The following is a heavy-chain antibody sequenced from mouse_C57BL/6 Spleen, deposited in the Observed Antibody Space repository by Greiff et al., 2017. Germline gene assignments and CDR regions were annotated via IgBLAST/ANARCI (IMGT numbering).Heavy chain of an antibody. Sequence: EVKVVESGGGLVKPGGSLKLSCAASGFTFSDYGMHWVRQAPEKGLEWVAYISSGSSTIYYADTGKGRFTISRDNAKNTLFLQMTGLRSEDTAMYYCARRDNYESWFAYWGQGTLVTVAA. CDR3: ARRDNYESWFAY. D-gene: IGHD1-3*01. CDR1: GFTFSDYG. J-gene: IGHJ3*01. CDR2: ISSGSSTI. V-gene: IGHV5-17*01.